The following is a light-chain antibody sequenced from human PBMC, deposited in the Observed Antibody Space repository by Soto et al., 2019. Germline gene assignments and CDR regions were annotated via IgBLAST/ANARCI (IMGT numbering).Light chain of an antibody. CDR2: GAS. J-gene: IGKJ1*01. CDR1: QSVSGN. V-gene: IGKV3-15*01. Sequence: EIVMTQSPATLSVSPGERATLSCRASQSVSGNLAWYQQKPGQAPRLLIYGASTRSTGIPARFSGSGSGTEFTLTISGLQSEDFAVDYCQQYNNWPRTFGQGTKVEIK. CDR3: QQYNNWPRT.